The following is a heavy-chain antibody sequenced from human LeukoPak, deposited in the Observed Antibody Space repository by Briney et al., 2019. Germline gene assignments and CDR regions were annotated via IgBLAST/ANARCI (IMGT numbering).Heavy chain of an antibody. Sequence: GSLRLSCAASAFTFSSYAMSWVRQAPGKGLEWVSAISGSGGSTYYADSVKGRFTISRDNSKNSLYLQMNSLRAEDTAVYYCARIKTGYNNYYYYMDVWGKGTTVTVSS. CDR1: AFTFSSYA. D-gene: IGHD3-9*01. J-gene: IGHJ6*03. CDR2: ISGSGGST. CDR3: ARIKTGYNNYYYYMDV. V-gene: IGHV3-23*01.